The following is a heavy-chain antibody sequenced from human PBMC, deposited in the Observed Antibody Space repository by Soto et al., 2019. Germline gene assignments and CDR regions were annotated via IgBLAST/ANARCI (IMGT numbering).Heavy chain of an antibody. J-gene: IGHJ4*02. CDR1: GGTFSSYA. D-gene: IGHD2-21*01. V-gene: IGHV1-69*13. CDR3: ARGDGYNSYYFDY. Sequence: ASVKVSCKASGGTFSSYAISWVRQAPGQGLEWMGGIIPIFGTANYARKFQGRVTITADESTSTAYMELSSLRSEDTAVYYCARGDGYNSYYFDYWGQGTLVTVSS. CDR2: IIPIFGTA.